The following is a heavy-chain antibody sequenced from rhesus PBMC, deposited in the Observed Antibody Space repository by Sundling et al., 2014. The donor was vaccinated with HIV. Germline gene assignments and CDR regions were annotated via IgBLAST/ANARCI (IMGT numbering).Heavy chain of an antibody. J-gene: IGHJ5-1*01. CDR1: GFTFGDYA. Sequence: QVQLVQSGAEVKKPGASVKVSCKTSGFTFGDYAINWVRQAPGQGLEWMGVIVPPVHITTYAEKFQDRVTITADTSTSTAYMELSSLRSEDTAVYYCARARGDTMFGLILTRPPSXTGGRGLVTXPPPPPTDRPGRSPSGGPPSTEAPPDEHKRPVGRRRRF. CDR2: IVPPVHIT. D-gene: IGHD3-3*01. V-gene: IGHV1-198*02. CDR3: ARARGDTMFGLILTRPPSXTGGRGLVTXPPPPPTDRPGRSPSGGPPSTEAPPDEHKRPVGRRRRF.